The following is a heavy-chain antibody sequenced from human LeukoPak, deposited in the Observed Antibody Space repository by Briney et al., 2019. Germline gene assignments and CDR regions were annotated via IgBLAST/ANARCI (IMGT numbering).Heavy chain of an antibody. D-gene: IGHD3-3*01. Sequence: SETLSLTCAGSGFTISHYAMNWVWIRQAPGRGLEWLGYIYYSGSRYSNPSVKGRIMTSMDTSKNEYSLQLTSATAACTALCASWSTDDFRLFVLFDFWGPGALVAVSS. CDR2: IYYSGSR. CDR1: GFTISHYAM. J-gene: IGHJ4*02. CDR3: WSTDDFRLFVLFDF. V-gene: IGHV4-30-4*03.